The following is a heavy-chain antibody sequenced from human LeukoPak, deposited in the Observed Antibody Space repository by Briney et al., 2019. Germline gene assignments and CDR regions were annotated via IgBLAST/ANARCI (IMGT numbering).Heavy chain of an antibody. CDR2: ISGSGGST. CDR3: AKEMSYGSGSYWYGFDY. Sequence: PGGSLRLSCAASGFTFSSYAMSWVRQAPGKGLEWVSAISGSGGSTYYADSVKGRFTISRDNSKNTLYLQMNSLRAEDTAVYYCAKEMSYGSGSYWYGFDYWGQGTLVTVSS. CDR1: GFTFSSYA. D-gene: IGHD3-10*01. V-gene: IGHV3-23*01. J-gene: IGHJ4*02.